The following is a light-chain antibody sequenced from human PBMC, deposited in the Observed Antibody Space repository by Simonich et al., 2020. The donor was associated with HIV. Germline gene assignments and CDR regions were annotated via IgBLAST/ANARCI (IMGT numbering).Light chain of an antibody. V-gene: IGKV3-11*01. CDR2: DAS. CDR1: QSVSSY. J-gene: IGKJ4*01. CDR3: QQRSNWPL. Sequence: EIVLQQSPATLSLSPGEKATLTCRASQSVSSYLAWYQQKPGQAPRLLIYDASNRATGIPARFSGSGSGTDFTLTISSLEPEDFAVYYCQQRSNWPLFGGGTKVEIK.